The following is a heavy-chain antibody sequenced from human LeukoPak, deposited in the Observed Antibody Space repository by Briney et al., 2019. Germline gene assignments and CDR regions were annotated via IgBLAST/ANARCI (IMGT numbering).Heavy chain of an antibody. CDR2: INHSGST. Sequence: PSETLSLTCAVYGGSFSGYYWSWIRQPPGKGLEWIGEINHSGSTKYNPSLKSRVTISVDTSKNQFSLKLSSVTAADTAVYYCARDNADSGSYFLDYWGQGTLVTVSS. CDR1: GGSFSGYY. CDR3: ARDNADSGSYFLDY. D-gene: IGHD1-26*01. V-gene: IGHV4-34*01. J-gene: IGHJ4*02.